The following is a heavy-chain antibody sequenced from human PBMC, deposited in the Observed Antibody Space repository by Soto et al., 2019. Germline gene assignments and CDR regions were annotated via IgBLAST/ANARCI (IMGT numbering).Heavy chain of an antibody. V-gene: IGHV4-4*02. D-gene: IGHD6-6*01. CDR3: ARVATKSSKTPGNFDF. CDR1: GGSIRSSNW. Sequence: TLSLTCAVSGGSIRSSNWWSWVRQPPGKGLEWIGEVYHSGSTNLKPSLESRVTMSVDHSRNQFSLRLTSVTAADTAVYYCARVATKSSKTPGNFDFWGEGTLVTVSS. CDR2: VYHSGST. J-gene: IGHJ4*02.